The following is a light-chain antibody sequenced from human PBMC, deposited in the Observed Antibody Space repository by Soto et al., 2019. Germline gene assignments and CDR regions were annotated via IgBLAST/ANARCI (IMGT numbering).Light chain of an antibody. Sequence: DIVLTQSPDSLAVSLGERATINCKSSQSVLYSSNNKNYLAWYQQRPGQPPKLLIYWASTRESGVPDRFSVSGSGTDFTLTISSLQAEDVAVYFCQQYLSTPAYPFGQGTKLEIK. CDR3: QQYLSTPAYP. CDR2: WAS. V-gene: IGKV4-1*01. J-gene: IGKJ2*01. CDR1: QSVLYSSNNKNY.